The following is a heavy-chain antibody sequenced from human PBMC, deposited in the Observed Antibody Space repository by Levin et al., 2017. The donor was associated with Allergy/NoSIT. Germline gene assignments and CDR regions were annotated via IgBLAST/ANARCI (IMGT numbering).Heavy chain of an antibody. CDR3: AREAPSYDSSGYYYPPDY. D-gene: IGHD3-22*01. CDR1: GFTFSSYG. V-gene: IGHV3-33*01. Sequence: PGGSLRLSCAASGFTFSSYGMHWVRQAPGKGLEWVAVIWYDGSNKYYADSVKGRFTISRDNSKNTLYLQMNSLRAEDTAVYYCAREAPSYDSSGYYYPPDYWGQGTLVTVSS. J-gene: IGHJ4*02. CDR2: IWYDGSNK.